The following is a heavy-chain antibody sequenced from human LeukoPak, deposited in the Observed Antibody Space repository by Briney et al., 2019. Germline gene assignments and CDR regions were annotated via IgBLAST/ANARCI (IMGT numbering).Heavy chain of an antibody. CDR1: GFTFSSYS. D-gene: IGHD3-22*01. V-gene: IGHV3-21*01. CDR2: ISSSSSYI. Sequence: GGSLRLSCAASGFTFSSYSMNWVRQAPGKGLEWVSSISSSSSYIYYADSVRGRFTISRDNAKNSLYLQMNSLRAEDTALYYCARDTYRYYYDSSGYWEPVYWGQGTLVTVSS. CDR3: ARDTYRYYYDSSGYWEPVY. J-gene: IGHJ4*02.